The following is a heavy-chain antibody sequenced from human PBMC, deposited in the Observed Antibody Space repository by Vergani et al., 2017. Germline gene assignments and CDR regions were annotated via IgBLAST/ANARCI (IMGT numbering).Heavy chain of an antibody. CDR3: ARNLRYNCNYYYYYGMDV. V-gene: IGHV3-23*01. J-gene: IGHJ6*02. Sequence: EVQLLESGGGLVQPGGSLRLSCAASGFTFSSYAMSWVRQAPGKGLEWVSAISGSGGSTYYADSVKGRFTISRDNSKTTLYLQMNSLRAEDTAVYYCARNLRYNCNYYYYYGMDVWGQGTTVIVAS. CDR2: ISGSGGST. D-gene: IGHD1-20*01. CDR1: GFTFSSYA.